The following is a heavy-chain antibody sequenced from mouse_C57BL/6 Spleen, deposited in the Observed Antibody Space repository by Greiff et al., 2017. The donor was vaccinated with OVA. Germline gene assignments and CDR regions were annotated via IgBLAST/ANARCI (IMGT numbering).Heavy chain of an antibody. V-gene: IGHV1-26*01. CDR3: ARAPIYDGYYWSAY. Sequence: EVQLQQSGPELVKPGASVKISCKASGYTFTDYYMNWVKQSHGKSLEWIGDINPNNGGTSYNQKFKGKATLTVDKSSSTAYMELRSLTSEDSAVYYCARAPIYDGYYWSAYWGQGTLVTVSA. CDR1: GYTFTDYY. D-gene: IGHD2-3*01. CDR2: INPNNGGT. J-gene: IGHJ3*01.